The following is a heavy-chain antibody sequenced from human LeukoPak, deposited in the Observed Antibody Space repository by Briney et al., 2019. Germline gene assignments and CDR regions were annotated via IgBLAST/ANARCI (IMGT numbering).Heavy chain of an antibody. Sequence: GGSLRLSCAASGLTFSSYRMHWVRQAQGTGLVWVSSVKSDGTATNCADSVKGRFTISRDNAKNTLYLQMNSLRVEDTVVFYCVRKFATGNWGQGTLVTVSS. CDR2: VKSDGTAT. D-gene: IGHD1-14*01. CDR3: VRKFATGN. V-gene: IGHV3-74*01. CDR1: GLTFSSYR. J-gene: IGHJ4*02.